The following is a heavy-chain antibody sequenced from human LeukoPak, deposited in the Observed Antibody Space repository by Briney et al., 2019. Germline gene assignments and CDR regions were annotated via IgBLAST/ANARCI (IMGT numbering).Heavy chain of an antibody. CDR2: ISGSGGTGT. D-gene: IGHD1-26*01. J-gene: IGHJ6*02. V-gene: IGHV3-23*01. CDR3: VKDRGGSPFYGMDV. CDR1: GFTISSYA. Sequence: GRSLRFSFAASGFTISSYAMSWVRQAPGKGLEWVSTISGSGGTGTYYAASVKGRFTISRDNSKGTLYLPMNSLRAEDTAVYYCVKDRGGSPFYGMDVWGQGTTVTVSS.